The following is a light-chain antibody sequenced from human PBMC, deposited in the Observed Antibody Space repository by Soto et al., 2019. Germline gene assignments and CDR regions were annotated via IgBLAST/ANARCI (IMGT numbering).Light chain of an antibody. Sequence: QSVLTQPASVSGSPGQSIAISCTGTSSDFGGYNYVSWYQQHPGKAPKLMIYDVSNRPSGVSNRFSGSKSGNTASLTISGLQAEDEADYYCSSYTSSSTPGVFGTGTKVTDL. CDR3: SSYTSSSTPGV. J-gene: IGLJ1*01. CDR2: DVS. V-gene: IGLV2-14*01. CDR1: SSDFGGYNY.